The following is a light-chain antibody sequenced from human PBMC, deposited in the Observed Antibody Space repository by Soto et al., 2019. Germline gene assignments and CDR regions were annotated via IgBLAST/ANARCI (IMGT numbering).Light chain of an antibody. CDR1: QSVNHW. Sequence: IQMTQYPSTLSSSILDIFTISFRASQSVNHWLAWYQRKPGKAPKLLIHDASTLESGIPSRFSGSGSGTEFTLTISSLQPDDFATYYCQQYNSYWTFGQGTKVDIK. V-gene: IGKV1-5*01. CDR3: QQYNSYWT. J-gene: IGKJ1*01. CDR2: DAS.